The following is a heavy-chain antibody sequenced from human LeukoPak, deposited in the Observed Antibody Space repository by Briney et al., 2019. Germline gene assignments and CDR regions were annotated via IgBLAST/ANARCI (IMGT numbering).Heavy chain of an antibody. J-gene: IGHJ4*02. Sequence: GGSLRLSCAASGFTFSNCWMHWVRQAPGKGLEWVSRIEYDESKTKYADSVKGRFTISRDNSKNTLYLQMNSLRAEDTAVYYCAKPSFPGDPFDYWGQGTLVTVSS. CDR1: GFTFSNCW. V-gene: IGHV3-74*01. CDR3: AKPSFPGDPFDY. D-gene: IGHD3-10*01. CDR2: IEYDESKT.